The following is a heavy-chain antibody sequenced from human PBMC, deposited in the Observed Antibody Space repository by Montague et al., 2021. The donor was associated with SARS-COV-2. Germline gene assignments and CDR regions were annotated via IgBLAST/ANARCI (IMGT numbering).Heavy chain of an antibody. CDR1: GFTFSSYE. CDR2: ISSSGSTI. J-gene: IGHJ4*02. CDR3: ARDPGFWSGYYDY. Sequence: SLRLSCAASGFTFSSYEMNWVRQAPGKGLEWVSYISSSGSTIYYXXSVKVRFTISRDNAKNSLYLQMNSLRAEDTAVYYCARDPGFWSGYYDYWGQGTLVTVSS. D-gene: IGHD3-3*01. V-gene: IGHV3-48*03.